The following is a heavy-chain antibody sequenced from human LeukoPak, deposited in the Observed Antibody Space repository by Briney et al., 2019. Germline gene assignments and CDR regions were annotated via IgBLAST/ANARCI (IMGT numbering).Heavy chain of an antibody. CDR2: IKEDGSET. Sequence: GGSLRLSCAASGLIFSNYWMTWVRQAPGKGLEWVANIKEDGSETYYVDSVKGRFTISGDNDKNTLYLQMNSLRAEDTAVYYCEAYGSVWGQGTLVIVSS. CDR1: GLIFSNYW. V-gene: IGHV3-7*03. J-gene: IGHJ4*02. D-gene: IGHD3-10*01. CDR3: EAYGSV.